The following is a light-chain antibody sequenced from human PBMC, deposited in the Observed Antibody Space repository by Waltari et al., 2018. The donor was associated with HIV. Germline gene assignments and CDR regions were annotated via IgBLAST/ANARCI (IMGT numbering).Light chain of an antibody. CDR1: STDAGGYNY. V-gene: IGLV2-11*01. J-gene: IGLJ2*01. CDR3: CSYAGIFTLV. CDR2: DVS. Sequence: QSALTLPRSVSGSPGQSVPIPCTRTSTDAGGYNYVSWYRPHPGGAPKLMLYDVSKRPSGVPDRFSGSKSGNTASLTISGLQAEDEADYYCCSYAGIFTLVFGGGTKLTVL.